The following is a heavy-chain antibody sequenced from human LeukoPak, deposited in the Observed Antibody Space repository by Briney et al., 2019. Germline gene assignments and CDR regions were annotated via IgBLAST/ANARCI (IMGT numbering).Heavy chain of an antibody. CDR2: ISYDGSNK. J-gene: IGHJ4*02. Sequence: GGSLRLSCAASGFTFSSYGMHWVRQAPGKGLEWVAVISYDGSNKYYADSVKGRFTISRDNSKNTLYLQMNSLRAEDTAVYYCAKDTLEDYGSGSPGYFDYWGQGTLVTVSS. V-gene: IGHV3-30*18. D-gene: IGHD3-10*01. CDR1: GFTFSSYG. CDR3: AKDTLEDYGSGSPGYFDY.